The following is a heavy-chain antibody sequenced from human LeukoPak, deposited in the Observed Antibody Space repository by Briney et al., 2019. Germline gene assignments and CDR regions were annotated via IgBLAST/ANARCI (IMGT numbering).Heavy chain of an antibody. J-gene: IGHJ3*02. CDR2: ISSSGSYI. V-gene: IGHV3-21*01. Sequence: PGGSLRLSCAASGFTFSSYSMNWVRQAPGKGLEWVSSISSSGSYIYYADSVKGRFTISRDNAKNSLYLQMNSLRAEDTAVYYCARDILRFGDGDDAFDIWGQGTMVTVSS. CDR1: GFTFSSYS. D-gene: IGHD3-10*01. CDR3: ARDILRFGDGDDAFDI.